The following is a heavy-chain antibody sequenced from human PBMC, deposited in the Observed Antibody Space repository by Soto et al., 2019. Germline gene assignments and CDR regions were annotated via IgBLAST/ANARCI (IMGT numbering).Heavy chain of an antibody. J-gene: IGHJ6*03. Sequence: EVQLLESGGGLVQPGGSLRLSCAASGFIFSNYAMTWVRQAPGKGLEWVSTVSGSGDSTYSADSVKGRFTFSRDNSKNTLYVQMNSLRAEDTAVYYCAKSSGDYRDYYYYYMDVWGKGTTVIVSS. V-gene: IGHV3-23*01. CDR2: VSGSGDST. CDR1: GFIFSNYA. D-gene: IGHD4-17*01. CDR3: AKSSGDYRDYYYYYMDV.